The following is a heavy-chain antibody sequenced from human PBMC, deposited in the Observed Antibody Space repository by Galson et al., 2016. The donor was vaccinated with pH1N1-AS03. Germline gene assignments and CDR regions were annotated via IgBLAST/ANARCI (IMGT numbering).Heavy chain of an antibody. CDR3: ASGPRVMGDSNFSNCMGV. Sequence: SVKVSCKASGGAFSIYAINWVRQAPGQGLEWMGGIVPIFGTPSYAQRLQGRVTINADESTNTAYMGLRSLTSEDTAVYYCASGPRVMGDSNFSNCMGVWGQGTTVTVSS. V-gene: IGHV1-69*13. CDR1: GGAFSIYA. J-gene: IGHJ6*02. D-gene: IGHD3-22*01. CDR2: IVPIFGTP.